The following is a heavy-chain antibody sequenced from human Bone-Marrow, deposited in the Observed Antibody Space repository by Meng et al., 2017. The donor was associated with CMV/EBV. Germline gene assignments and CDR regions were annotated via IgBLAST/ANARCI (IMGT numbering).Heavy chain of an antibody. CDR3: ARVYCSSTSCYKEFDY. CDR1: GFTFSSYS. D-gene: IGHD2-2*02. CDR2: ISSSSYI. Sequence: GESLKISCAASGFTFSSYSMNWVRQAPGKGLEWVSSISSSSYIYYADSVKGRFTISRDNAKNSLYLQMNSLRAEDTAVYYCARVYCSSTSCYKEFDYWGQGTLVTVSS. V-gene: IGHV3-21*04. J-gene: IGHJ4*02.